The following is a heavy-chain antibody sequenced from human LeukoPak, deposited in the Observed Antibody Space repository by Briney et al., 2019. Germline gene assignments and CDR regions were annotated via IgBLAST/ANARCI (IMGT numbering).Heavy chain of an antibody. Sequence: ASVKVSCKASGYTFTNYGISWVRQAPGQGLEWMGWINPNSGGTNYAQKFQGRVTMTRDTSISTAYMELSRLRSDDTAVYYCAREGDPYIVVVPAATGYWGQGTLVTVSS. CDR3: AREGDPYIVVVPAATGY. CDR1: GYTFTNYG. CDR2: INPNSGGT. V-gene: IGHV1-2*02. D-gene: IGHD2-2*01. J-gene: IGHJ4*02.